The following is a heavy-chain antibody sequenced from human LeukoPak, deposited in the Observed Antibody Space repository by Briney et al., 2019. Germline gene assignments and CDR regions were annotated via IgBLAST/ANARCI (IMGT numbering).Heavy chain of an antibody. Sequence: SETLSLTCAVSGVSFNDYYWSWVRQPPGKGLEWIGEINHSGYTNDSPALKSRVTMSIDTSRKQFSLHLRSVTVADTAVYYCTRMTTGHDYWGQGTLVTVSS. CDR3: TRMTTGHDY. V-gene: IGHV4-34*01. CDR2: INHSGYT. D-gene: IGHD4-17*01. J-gene: IGHJ4*02. CDR1: GVSFNDYY.